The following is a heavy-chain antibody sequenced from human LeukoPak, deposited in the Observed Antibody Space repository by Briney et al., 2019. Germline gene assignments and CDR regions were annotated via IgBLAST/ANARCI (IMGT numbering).Heavy chain of an antibody. CDR3: ARVGSAGISTFFDS. J-gene: IGHJ4*02. CDR1: GFSFSNYW. CDR2: INSDGSST. D-gene: IGHD6-13*01. V-gene: IGHV3-74*01. Sequence: GGSLRLSCAASGFSFSNYWMRWVRHAPGKGGGWVSRINSDGSSTIHADSVRRRFPTSRDNAKNTLYLQMNSLRAEDTAVYYCARVGSAGISTFFDSWGQGTPVTVSS.